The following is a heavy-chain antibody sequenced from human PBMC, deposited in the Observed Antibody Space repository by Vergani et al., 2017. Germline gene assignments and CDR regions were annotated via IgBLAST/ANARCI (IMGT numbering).Heavy chain of an antibody. J-gene: IGHJ5*02. V-gene: IGHV1-46*01. CDR3: ARGGWELLRGGNWFDP. Sequence: QVQLVQSGAEVKKPGASVKVSCKASGYTFTSYYMHWVRQAPGQGLEWMGIINPSGGSTSYAQKFQGRVTMTRDTSTSTVYMELSRLRSEDTAVYYWARGGWELLRGGNWFDPWGQGTLVTVSS. CDR1: GYTFTSYY. CDR2: INPSGGST. D-gene: IGHD1-26*01.